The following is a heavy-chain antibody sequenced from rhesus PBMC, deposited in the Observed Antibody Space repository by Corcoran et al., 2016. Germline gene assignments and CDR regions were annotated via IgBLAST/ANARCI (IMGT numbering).Heavy chain of an antibody. CDR3: ARDGFTMKGLDS. D-gene: IGHD3-28*01. J-gene: IGHJ6*01. V-gene: IGHV3-54*02. CDR2: ISYDGNKK. CDR1: GFTFSSYG. Sequence: EVQLVESGGGLVQPGGSLRLSCAASGFTFSSYGMHWVRQAPGKGLEWGAVISYDGNKKYYADSVKDRFTISRDNYKNMLYLQMNNLKLEDTAVYYCARDGFTMKGLDSWGQGVVVTVSS.